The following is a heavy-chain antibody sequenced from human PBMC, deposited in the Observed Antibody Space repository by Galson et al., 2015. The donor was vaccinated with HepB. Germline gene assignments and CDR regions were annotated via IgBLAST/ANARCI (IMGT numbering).Heavy chain of an antibody. D-gene: IGHD5-12*01. J-gene: IGHJ6*02. CDR3: ARDDRVATLDYYYYYGMDV. V-gene: IGHV1-69*06. Sequence: SVKVSCKASGGTFSSYAISWVRQAPGQGLEWMGGIIPIFGTANYAQKFQGRVTITADKSTSTAYMELSSLRSEDTAVYYCARDDRVATLDYYYYYGMDVWGQGTTVTVSS. CDR2: IIPIFGTA. CDR1: GGTFSSYA.